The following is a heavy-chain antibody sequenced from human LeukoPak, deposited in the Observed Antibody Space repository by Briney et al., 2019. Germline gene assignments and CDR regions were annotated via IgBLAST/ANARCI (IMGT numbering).Heavy chain of an antibody. V-gene: IGHV1-46*01. CDR1: GYTFTSYY. CDR3: GREGNYGAAAGLD. Sequence: GASVKVSCKASGYTFTSYYMHWVRQAPGQGLEWMGIINPSGGSRSYAQKFQGRVTMTRDTSTSTVYMELSSLRSEDTAVYYCGREGNYGAAAGLDWGQGTLVTVSS. CDR2: INPSGGSR. J-gene: IGHJ4*02. D-gene: IGHD6-13*01.